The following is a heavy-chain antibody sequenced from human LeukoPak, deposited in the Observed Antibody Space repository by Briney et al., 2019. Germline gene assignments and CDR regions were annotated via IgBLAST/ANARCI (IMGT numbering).Heavy chain of an antibody. CDR1: GFTFSSYW. D-gene: IGHD3-22*01. Sequence: GGSLRLSCAASGFTFSSYWMHWVRQAPGKGLVWVSRINSDGSSTSYADSVKGRFTISRDNAKNTLSLQMNSLRAEDTAVYYCARDETNYYDSSGYYYFHNWGQGTLVTVSS. CDR3: ARDETNYYDSSGYYYFHN. J-gene: IGHJ1*01. V-gene: IGHV3-74*01. CDR2: INSDGSST.